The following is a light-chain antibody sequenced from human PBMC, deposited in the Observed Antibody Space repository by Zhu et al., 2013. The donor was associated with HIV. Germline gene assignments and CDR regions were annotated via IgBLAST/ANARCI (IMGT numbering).Light chain of an antibody. J-gene: IGKJ5*01. CDR2: GAS. Sequence: EIVLTQSPDTQSLSPGERVTLSCRANQSVSSSYLAWYQQTPGQAPRLLVYGASSRATGIPDRISGSGSDTDFSLTISGLETEDFAVYYCQQYGSLPVTFGQGTRLDI. CDR3: QQYGSLPVT. V-gene: IGKV3-20*01. CDR1: QSVSSSY.